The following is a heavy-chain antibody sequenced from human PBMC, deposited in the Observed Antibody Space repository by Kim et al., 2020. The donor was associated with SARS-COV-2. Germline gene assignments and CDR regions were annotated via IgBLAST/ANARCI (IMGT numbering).Heavy chain of an antibody. CDR2: IDRGSSSI. J-gene: IGHJ4*02. Sequence: GGSLRLSCAASGFSFGDYDMRWIRQAPGKGLEWVAYIDRGSSSIYYADYVKGRFTISRDNAKNSLYLQMNSLRDEDTAVYYCARGDVNRGYSVGDYGGRGTLVTVSP. D-gene: IGHD6-13*01. CDR3: ARGDVNRGYSVGDY. V-gene: IGHV3-11*01. CDR1: GFSFGDYD.